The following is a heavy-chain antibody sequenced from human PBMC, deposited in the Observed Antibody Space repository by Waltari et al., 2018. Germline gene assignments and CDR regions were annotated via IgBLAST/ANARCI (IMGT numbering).Heavy chain of an antibody. D-gene: IGHD3-10*01. J-gene: IGHJ4*02. Sequence: QVQLVQSGAEVKKPGSSVKVSCKASGGTFSSYAISWVRQAPGQGLEWMGGIIPIFGTANYAQKFQGRVTITTDESTSTAYMERSSLRSEDTAVYYCARSLQRGYGSGSRGWGQGTLVTVSS. CDR3: ARSLQRGYGSGSRG. V-gene: IGHV1-69*05. CDR1: GGTFSSYA. CDR2: IIPIFGTA.